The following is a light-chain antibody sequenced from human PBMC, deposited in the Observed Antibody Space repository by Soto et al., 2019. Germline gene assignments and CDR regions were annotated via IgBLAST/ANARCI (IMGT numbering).Light chain of an antibody. CDR2: AAS. CDR1: QSISSW. V-gene: IGKV1-5*03. Sequence: DIQMTQSPSTLSASVGDRVTITCRASQSISSWLAWYQQKPGKAPKLLIYAASGLASGVPSRFSGSVSGTEFTLTISSLRPDDFATYYCQRYDTYSWTFGQGTKGVIK. J-gene: IGKJ1*01. CDR3: QRYDTYSWT.